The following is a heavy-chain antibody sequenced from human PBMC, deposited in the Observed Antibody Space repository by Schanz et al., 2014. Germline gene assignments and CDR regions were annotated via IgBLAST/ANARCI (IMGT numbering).Heavy chain of an antibody. J-gene: IGHJ4*02. Sequence: VQLVESGGGVVQPGRSLRLSCAASGFSIRNHDMHWVRQATGAGLEWVSAIGTAGDTFYLDSVRGRFTISRDRFQNTLYLRMSSLRAEDTAVYYCARPRFDYGEVDYWGQGTLVTVSS. CDR3: ARPRFDYGEVDY. V-gene: IGHV3-13*04. CDR2: IGTAGDT. CDR1: GFSIRNHD. D-gene: IGHD4-17*01.